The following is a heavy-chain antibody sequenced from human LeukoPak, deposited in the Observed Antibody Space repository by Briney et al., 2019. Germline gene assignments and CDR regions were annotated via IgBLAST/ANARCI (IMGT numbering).Heavy chain of an antibody. CDR3: ARDRYSSSWFDAFDI. J-gene: IGHJ3*02. CDR1: GGSIGSYY. Sequence: KPLETLSLTCTVSGGSIGSYYWGWVREPPGEGLGWGWGIYYSGSTNYNPSLKSRVTISVDTSKNQFSLNLNSVTAADTAVYYCARDRYSSSWFDAFDIWGQGTMVTVSS. CDR2: IYYSGST. V-gene: IGHV4-59*01. D-gene: IGHD6-13*01.